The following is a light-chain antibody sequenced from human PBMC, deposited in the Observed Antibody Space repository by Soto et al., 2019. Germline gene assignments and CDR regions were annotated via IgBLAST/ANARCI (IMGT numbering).Light chain of an antibody. J-gene: IGKJ1*01. CDR1: QSVSSSY. CDR2: GAS. V-gene: IGKV3-20*01. CDR3: QQYGSSLWT. Sequence: ETVLTQSPATLSMSPGGRATLSCRASQSVSSSYLAWYQQKPGQAPRLLIYGASSRATGIPDRFSGSGSGTDFTLTISRLEPEDFAVYYCQQYGSSLWTFGQGTKVDIK.